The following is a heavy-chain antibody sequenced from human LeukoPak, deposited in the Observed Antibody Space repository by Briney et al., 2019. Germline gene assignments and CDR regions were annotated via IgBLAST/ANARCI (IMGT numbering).Heavy chain of an antibody. J-gene: IGHJ4*02. V-gene: IGHV3-7*01. CDR2: IKQDGSEE. CDR1: EFIFSSYW. CDR3: ASQRSYFDY. Sequence: GGSLTLSCAASEFIFSSYWMSWVRQAPGKGLEWVANIKQDGSEEYYVDSAKGRFTISRDNAKNSLYLQMNSLRAEDTAVYYCASQRSYFDYWGQGALVTVSS.